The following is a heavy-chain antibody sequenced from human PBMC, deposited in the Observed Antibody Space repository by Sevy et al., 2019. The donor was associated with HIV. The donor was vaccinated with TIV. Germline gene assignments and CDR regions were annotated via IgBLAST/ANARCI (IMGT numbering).Heavy chain of an antibody. Sequence: GGSLRLSCAASGFSFSWYWMSWVRQTPEKGLEWVANIKQDGSEKNYVDSVKGRFIISRDNAKNSLYLQMNSLRVDDTAVYYCAKISEEYIQTWYPPDYWGQGTLVTVSS. D-gene: IGHD5-18*01. V-gene: IGHV3-7*01. CDR1: GFSFSWYW. CDR2: IKQDGSEK. CDR3: AKISEEYIQTWYPPDY. J-gene: IGHJ4*02.